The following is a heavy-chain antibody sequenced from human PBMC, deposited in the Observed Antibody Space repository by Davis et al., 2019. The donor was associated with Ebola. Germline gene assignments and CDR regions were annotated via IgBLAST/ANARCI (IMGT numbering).Heavy chain of an antibody. V-gene: IGHV3-21*01. CDR2: ISSSSSYI. Sequence: GESLKISCAASGFTFSSYSMNWVRQAPGKGLEWVSSISSSSSYIYYADSVKGRFTISRDNDKKSLYLQMNSLRDEDTAVYYCARDPRTILAPPYYHYGMDVWGQGTTVTVSS. J-gene: IGHJ6*02. D-gene: IGHD3-3*01. CDR3: ARDPRTILAPPYYHYGMDV. CDR1: GFTFSSYS.